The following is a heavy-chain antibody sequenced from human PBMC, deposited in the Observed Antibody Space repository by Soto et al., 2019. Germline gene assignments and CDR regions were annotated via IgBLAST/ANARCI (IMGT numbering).Heavy chain of an antibody. D-gene: IGHD3-10*01. CDR2: IYPGDSET. V-gene: IGHV5-51*01. Sequence: GESLKSSCKGSGYTFTNYWIGWVRQMPGKGLEWMGIIYPGDSETRYSPSFQGQVTMSADKSISTAYLQWSSLKASDSAMYYCARKYYYSAGTLDYWGQGTLVTVYS. CDR3: ARKYYYSAGTLDY. J-gene: IGHJ4*02. CDR1: GYTFTNYW.